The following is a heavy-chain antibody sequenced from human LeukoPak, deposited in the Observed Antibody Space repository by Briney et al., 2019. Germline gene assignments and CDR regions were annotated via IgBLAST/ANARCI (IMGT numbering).Heavy chain of an antibody. CDR1: GSTFSSYG. CDR3: AIQVDTSMALHDY. Sequence: ASVKVSCKASGSTFSSYGTSWVREAPGQGLEWMGWISAYNGNTNYAQKHRGRVTMTTDTSTSTAYLEVRSLRSDDTAIYYCAIQVDTSMALHDYWGQGTLVTVSS. V-gene: IGHV1-18*01. D-gene: IGHD5-18*01. CDR2: ISAYNGNT. J-gene: IGHJ4*02.